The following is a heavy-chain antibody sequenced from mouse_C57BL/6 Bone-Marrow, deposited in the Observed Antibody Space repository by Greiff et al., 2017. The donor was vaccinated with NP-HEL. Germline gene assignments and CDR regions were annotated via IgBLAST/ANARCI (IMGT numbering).Heavy chain of an antibody. V-gene: IGHV14-4*01. Sequence: EVQLQQSGAELVRPGASVKLSCTASGFNIKDDYMHWVKQRPEQGLEWIGWIDPENGDTEYASKFQGKATITADTSSNTAYLQLSSLTSEDTAVYYCTAEYYGSSYDFDYWVQGTTLTVSS. CDR1: GFNIKDDY. J-gene: IGHJ2*01. D-gene: IGHD1-1*01. CDR2: IDPENGDT. CDR3: TAEYYGSSYDFDY.